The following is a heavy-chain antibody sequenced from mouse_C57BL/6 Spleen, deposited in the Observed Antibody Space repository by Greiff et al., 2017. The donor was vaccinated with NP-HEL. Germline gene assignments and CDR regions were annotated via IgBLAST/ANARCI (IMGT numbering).Heavy chain of an antibody. CDR2: IYPGDGDT. V-gene: IGHV1-80*01. CDR1: GYAFSSYW. CDR3: ARKSYYDYDGYYAMDY. Sequence: QVQLQQSGAEPVKPGASVKISCKASGYAFSSYWMNWVKQRPGKGLEWIGQIYPGDGDTNYNGKFKGKATLTAYKSSSTAYMQLSSLTSEDSAVYFCARKSYYDYDGYYAMDYWGQGTSVTVSS. J-gene: IGHJ4*01. D-gene: IGHD2-4*01.